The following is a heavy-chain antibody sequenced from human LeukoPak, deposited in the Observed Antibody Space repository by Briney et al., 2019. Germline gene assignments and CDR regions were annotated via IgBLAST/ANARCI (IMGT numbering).Heavy chain of an antibody. CDR3: ARGVPPLYYFDC. CDR1: GGSISSYY. CDR2: IFNSGST. Sequence: SEALSLTCTVSGGSISSYYWSWIRQPPGKGLEWIGYIFNSGSTNYNPSLKSRVTISVDMSKNHFSLRLNSVTAADTAVYYCARGVPPLYYFDCWGQGTLVTVSS. J-gene: IGHJ4*02. V-gene: IGHV4-59*08. D-gene: IGHD3-10*01.